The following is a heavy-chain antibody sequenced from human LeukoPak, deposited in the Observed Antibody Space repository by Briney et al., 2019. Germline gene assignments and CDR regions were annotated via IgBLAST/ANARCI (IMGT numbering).Heavy chain of an antibody. CDR1: GGSISNYY. J-gene: IGHJ5*02. V-gene: IGHV4-59*08. D-gene: IGHD3-9*01. CDR3: ARAEANWLSSGNWFDP. Sequence: PSETLSLTCTVSGGSISNYYWSWIRQPPGKGLEWIGYIYYSGSTNYNPSLKSRVTISMDTSKNQFSLNLSSVTAADTAVYYCARAEANWLSSGNWFDPWGQGTLVTVSS. CDR2: IYYSGST.